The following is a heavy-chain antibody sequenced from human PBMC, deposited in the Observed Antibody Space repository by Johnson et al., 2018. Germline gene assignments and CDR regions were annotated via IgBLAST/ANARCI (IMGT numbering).Heavy chain of an antibody. CDR2: INPIVDTK. CDR1: GYTFTSYH. J-gene: IGHJ6*02. V-gene: IGHV1-46*01. D-gene: IGHD2-2*01. Sequence: QVQLVESGAEVKRPGASVKISCKASGYTFTSYHMFWVRQAHGQGLEWMGVINPIVDTKSYAQQFQGRPTVTRDTSTSTVYMELSSLTSEDAVVYYCAREVVTGGGYYHGMDVWGQGTTVTVSS. CDR3: AREVVTGGGYYHGMDV.